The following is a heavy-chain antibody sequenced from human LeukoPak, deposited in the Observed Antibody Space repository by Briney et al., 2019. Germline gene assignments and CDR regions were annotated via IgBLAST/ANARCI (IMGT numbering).Heavy chain of an antibody. CDR1: GGTFSSYA. CDR2: IIPIFGTA. Sequence: SVKVSSKASGGTFSSYAISWVRQAPGQGLEWMGGIIPIFGTANYAQKFQGRVTITTDESTSTAYMELSSLRSEDTAVYYCARETEYYYDSSGYYPLDYWGQGTLVTVSS. D-gene: IGHD3-22*01. J-gene: IGHJ4*02. V-gene: IGHV1-69*05. CDR3: ARETEYYYDSSGYYPLDY.